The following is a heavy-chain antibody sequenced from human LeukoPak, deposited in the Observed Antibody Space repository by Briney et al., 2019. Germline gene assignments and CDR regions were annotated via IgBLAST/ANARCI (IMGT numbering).Heavy chain of an antibody. V-gene: IGHV3-53*01. CDR1: GFTVSSSF. CDR3: ARPRDDNSGYYIS. Sequence: GGSLRLSCAASGFTVSSSFMSWVRQAPGKGLEWVSLIYRGGTTYVADSVKGRFTVSRDISKNTLYLQMNSLRAEDTALYYCARPRDDNSGYYISWGQGSLVTVSP. D-gene: IGHD6-19*01. CDR2: IYRGGTT. J-gene: IGHJ5*02.